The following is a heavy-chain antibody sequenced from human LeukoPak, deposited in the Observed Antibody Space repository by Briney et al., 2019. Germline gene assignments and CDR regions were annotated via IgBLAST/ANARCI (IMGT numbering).Heavy chain of an antibody. CDR2: INHSGTT. CDR3: TRQYSSSYYSDY. V-gene: IGHV4-34*01. D-gene: IGHD6-6*01. Sequence: SETLSLTCAVSGGSFSGFYWSWIRQPPGGGLEWIADINHSGTTNYNPSLKSRVTISVDTSKNQFSLNLKSMTAADTAVYYCTRQYSSSYYSDYWGREPWSPSPQ. CDR1: GGSFSGFY. J-gene: IGHJ4*02.